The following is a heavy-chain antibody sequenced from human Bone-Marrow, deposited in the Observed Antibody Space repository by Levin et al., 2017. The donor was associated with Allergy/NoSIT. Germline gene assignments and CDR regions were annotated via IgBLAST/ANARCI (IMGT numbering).Heavy chain of an antibody. J-gene: IGHJ6*02. V-gene: IGHV4-34*01. D-gene: IGHD2-2*01. Sequence: SQTLSLPCAVYGGSFSGYYWSWIRQPPGKGLEWIGEINHSGSTNYNPSLKSRVTISVDTSKNQFSLKLSSVTAADTAVYYCARYCSSTSCYRSYGMDVWGQGTTVTVSS. CDR1: GGSFSGYY. CDR2: INHSGST. CDR3: ARYCSSTSCYRSYGMDV.